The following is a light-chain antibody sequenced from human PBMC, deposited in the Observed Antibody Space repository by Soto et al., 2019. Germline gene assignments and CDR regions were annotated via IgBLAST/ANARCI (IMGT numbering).Light chain of an antibody. CDR2: GAS. J-gene: IGKJ5*01. CDR3: QQYENSPIT. V-gene: IGKV3-20*01. CDR1: QSVSNNY. Sequence: VLTQSAGTLSLYPGERATLSCRASQSVSNNYLAWYQQKPGQAPRLLIYGASSRATGIPDRFSGTGSETDFTLTINRLEPEDFAVYYCQQYENSPITFGQGTRLEIK.